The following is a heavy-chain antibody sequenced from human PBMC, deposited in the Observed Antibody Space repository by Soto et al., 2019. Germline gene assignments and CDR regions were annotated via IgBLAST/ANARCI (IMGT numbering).Heavy chain of an antibody. CDR2: VIPIFGTA. CDR3: AKVRYSSPMGYYYGMDV. D-gene: IGHD6-19*01. V-gene: IGHV1-69*13. Sequence: ASVKVSCKASRVAFSKFIVTWVRQAPGLGLEWVGGVIPIFGTANYAQKFQGRVTITADESTSTSYMEVNNLRSEDTAVYYCAKVRYSSPMGYYYGMDVWGQGTTVTV. CDR1: RVAFSKFI. J-gene: IGHJ6*02.